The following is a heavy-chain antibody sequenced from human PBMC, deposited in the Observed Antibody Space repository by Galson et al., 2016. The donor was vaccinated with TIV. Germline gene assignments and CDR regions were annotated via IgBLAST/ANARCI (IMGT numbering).Heavy chain of an antibody. D-gene: IGHD2-8*02. CDR1: GGSINSNTYY. J-gene: IGHJ6*02. CDR3: ARHSCTGGPCQPYYIYYAMDV. CDR2: IYYSGIT. V-gene: IGHV4-39*01. Sequence: SETLSLTCTVSGGSINSNTYYWGWIRQSPGKGLEWIGSIYYSGITYYKPSLKSRVTISVDTPKNQISLKVTSVSAADTAVYYCARHSCTGGPCQPYYIYYAMDVWCQGTTVTVSS.